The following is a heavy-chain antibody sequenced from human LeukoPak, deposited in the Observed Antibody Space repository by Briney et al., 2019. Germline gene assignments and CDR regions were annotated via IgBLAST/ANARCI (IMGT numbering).Heavy chain of an antibody. J-gene: IGHJ4*02. Sequence: ASVKISCKTSGYIFTDYAIVWVRQAPGQGLKWIGWVGTYDGKTNYAQEVQDRVTMTTDTSASTAYVELRSLTSDDTALYYCAKLMDNNYDGSAFDYWGQGTLVTVSS. CDR1: GYIFTDYA. CDR3: AKLMDNNYDGSAFDY. D-gene: IGHD3-22*01. V-gene: IGHV1-18*01. CDR2: VGTYDGKT.